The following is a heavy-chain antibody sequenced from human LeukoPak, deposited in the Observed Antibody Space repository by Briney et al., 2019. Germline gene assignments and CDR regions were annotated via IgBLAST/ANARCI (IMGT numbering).Heavy chain of an antibody. J-gene: IGHJ5*02. V-gene: IGHV3-74*01. D-gene: IGHD3-10*01. CDR1: GLTFSTYG. CDR3: ARDPGVRGVYYNYFAP. Sequence: GGSLRLSCTASGLTFSTYGMHWVPQSPGKGLVGCSRVSGDGTKTTYADPVKGRFTMSRENARNRMYLQMTSLRPEDTAVYYCARDPGVRGVYYNYFAPWGQGTLVTVSS. CDR2: VSGDGTKT.